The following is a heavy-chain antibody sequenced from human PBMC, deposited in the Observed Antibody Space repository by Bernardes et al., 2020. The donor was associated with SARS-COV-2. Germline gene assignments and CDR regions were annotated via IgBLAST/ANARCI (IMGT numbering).Heavy chain of an antibody. J-gene: IGHJ6*02. V-gene: IGHV4-61*02. CDR1: GGSITSGSYF. CDR2: IYTSGAT. Sequence: TLSLTCTVSGGSITSGSYFWTWIRQPAGKGLEWIGRIYTSGATNYNPSFKSRVTISFDTSQNQFSLKLSSVTAADTAVYYCARDSSDYGESYYYYYAMDVWGQGTTVTVSS. D-gene: IGHD4-17*01. CDR3: ARDSSDYGESYYYYYAMDV.